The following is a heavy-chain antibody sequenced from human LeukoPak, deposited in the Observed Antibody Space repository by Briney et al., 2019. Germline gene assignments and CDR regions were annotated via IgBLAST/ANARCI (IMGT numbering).Heavy chain of an antibody. CDR2: ISSSSSTI. CDR3: ARGTFGIVGATDFDY. V-gene: IGHV3-48*04. Sequence: PGGSLRLSCAASGFTFSSYSMTWVRQAPGKGLEWVSYISSSSSTIYYADSVKGRFTISRDNAKNSLYLQMNSLRAEDTAVYYCARGTFGIVGATDFDYWGQGTLVTVSS. D-gene: IGHD1-26*01. J-gene: IGHJ4*02. CDR1: GFTFSSYS.